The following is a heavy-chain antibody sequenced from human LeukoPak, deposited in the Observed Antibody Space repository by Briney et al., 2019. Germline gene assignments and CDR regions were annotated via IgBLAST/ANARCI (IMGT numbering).Heavy chain of an antibody. CDR3: TKDQGLLWFGELNV. D-gene: IGHD3-10*01. CDR1: GFTFSSHA. J-gene: IGHJ6*04. V-gene: IGHV3-23*01. Sequence: PGGSPRLSCAASGFTFSSHAMSWVRQAPGKGLEWVSAISGSGGRTYYADSVKGRFTSSRDNSKNMVSLQMNSLRAEDTAVYYCTKDQGLLWFGELNVWGKGATVTVSS. CDR2: ISGSGGRT.